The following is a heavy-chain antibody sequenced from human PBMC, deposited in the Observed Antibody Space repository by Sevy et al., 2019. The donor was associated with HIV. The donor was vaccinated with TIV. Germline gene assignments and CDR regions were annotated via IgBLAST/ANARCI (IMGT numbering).Heavy chain of an antibody. CDR2: IYYSGST. V-gene: IGHV4-39*01. CDR1: GGSISSSSYY. J-gene: IGHJ2*01. CDR3: ARSYRSGWYPNWYFDL. D-gene: IGHD6-19*01. Sequence: SETLSLTCTVSGGSISSSSYYWGWIRQPPGKGLEWIGSIYYSGSTYYNPSLKSRVTISVDTSKIQYSLKLSPVTAADTAGYYWARSYRSGWYPNWYFDLWARGTLVTVSS.